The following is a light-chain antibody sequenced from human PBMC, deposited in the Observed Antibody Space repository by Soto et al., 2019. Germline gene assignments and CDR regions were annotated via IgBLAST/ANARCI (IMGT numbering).Light chain of an antibody. CDR3: QMYNNWPPRYT. CDR2: AAS. J-gene: IGKJ2*01. Sequence: EIVMTQYPATLSVSPGERATLSCRASQSVDNSLAWYQKRPGQPPRLLIYAASTRATGTPVRFSGSGSGTEFTLTISSLQSEDFAVYYCQMYNNWPPRYTFGPGTKLEIK. CDR1: QSVDNS. V-gene: IGKV3-15*01.